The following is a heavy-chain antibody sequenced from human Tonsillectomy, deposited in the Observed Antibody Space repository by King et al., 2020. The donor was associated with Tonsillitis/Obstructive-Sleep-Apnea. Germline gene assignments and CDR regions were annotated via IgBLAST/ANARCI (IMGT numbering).Heavy chain of an antibody. CDR3: ARKEGGIPGTRFDP. J-gene: IGHJ5*02. V-gene: IGHV4-28*01. Sequence: QLQESGPGLVKPSDTLSLTCAVSGYSISSSNWWGWIRQPPGKGLEWIGYIYYSGSTYYNPSLKRRVTMSLDTSKNQFSLKLISVTAVDTAVYYCARKEGGIPGTRFDPWGQGTLVTVSS. CDR1: GYSISSSNW. D-gene: IGHD1-20*01. CDR2: IYYSGST.